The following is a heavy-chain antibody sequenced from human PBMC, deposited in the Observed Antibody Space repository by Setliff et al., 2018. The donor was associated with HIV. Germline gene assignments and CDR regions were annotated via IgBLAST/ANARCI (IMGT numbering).Heavy chain of an antibody. D-gene: IGHD5-18*01. Sequence: SETLSLTCTVSGGSISSYYWSWIRQPPGKGLEWIGYIYYSGSTNYNPSLKSRVTISVDTSKNQFSLKLSSETAADTAVYYCARDRGYSYAFFDYWGQGTLVTVSS. CDR3: ARDRGYSYAFFDY. CDR2: IYYSGST. V-gene: IGHV4-59*01. J-gene: IGHJ4*02. CDR1: GGSISSYY.